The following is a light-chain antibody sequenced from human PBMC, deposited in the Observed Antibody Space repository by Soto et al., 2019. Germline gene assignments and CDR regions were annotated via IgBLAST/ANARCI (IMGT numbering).Light chain of an antibody. V-gene: IGLV2-14*03. CDR1: SSDIGGYNS. J-gene: IGLJ3*02. CDR2: DVI. CDR3: SSFTTSSTLV. Sequence: QSALTQPASVSASPGQSITISCTGTSSDIGGYNSVSWYQQHLGKAPQLIIYDVINRPSGVSHRFSGSKSGNTASLTISGLQAEDEADYYCSSFTTSSTLVFGGGTQLTVL.